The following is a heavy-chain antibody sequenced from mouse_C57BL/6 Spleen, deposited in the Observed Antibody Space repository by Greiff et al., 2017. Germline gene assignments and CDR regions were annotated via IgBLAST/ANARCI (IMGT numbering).Heavy chain of an antibody. V-gene: IGHV1-50*01. D-gene: IGHD2-14*01. Sequence: QVQLQQPGAELVKPGASVKLSCKASGYTFTSYWMQWVKQRPGQGLEWIGEIDPSDSYTNYNQKCKGKATLTVDTASITAYMQLSSLTSEDSAVYYCARRGIGGLAYWGQGTLVTVSA. J-gene: IGHJ3*01. CDR1: GYTFTSYW. CDR3: ARRGIGGLAY. CDR2: IDPSDSYT.